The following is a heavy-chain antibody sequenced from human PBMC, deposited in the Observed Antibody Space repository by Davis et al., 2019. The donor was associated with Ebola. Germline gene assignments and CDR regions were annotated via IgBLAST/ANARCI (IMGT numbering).Heavy chain of an antibody. V-gene: IGHV3-48*02. CDR1: GFTFSSHN. Sequence: GGSLRLSCAVSGFTFSSHNMNWVRQAPGKGLEWVLYITTGGDTTYYADSVKGRFTISRDNAKNSLYLQMNSLRDEDTAVYYCAGEVLASFDYWGQGTLVTVSS. D-gene: IGHD4/OR15-4a*01. CDR2: ITTGGDTT. J-gene: IGHJ4*02. CDR3: AGEVLASFDY.